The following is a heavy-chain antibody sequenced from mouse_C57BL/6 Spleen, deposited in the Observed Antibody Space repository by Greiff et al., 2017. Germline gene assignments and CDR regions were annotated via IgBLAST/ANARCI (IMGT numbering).Heavy chain of an antibody. D-gene: IGHD1-1*01. CDR2: IWSDGST. J-gene: IGHJ4*01. CDR1: GFSLTSYG. Sequence: VQRVESGPGLVAPSQSLSITCTVSGFSLTSYGVHWVRQPPGKGLEWLVVIWSDGSTTYNSALKSRLSISKDNSKSQVFLKMNSLQTDDTAMYYCARHRYYGSSYAMDYWGQGTSVTVSS. CDR3: ARHRYYGSSYAMDY. V-gene: IGHV2-6-1*01.